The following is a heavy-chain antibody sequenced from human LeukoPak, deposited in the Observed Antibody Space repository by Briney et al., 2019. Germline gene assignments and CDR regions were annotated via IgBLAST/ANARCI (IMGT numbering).Heavy chain of an antibody. J-gene: IGHJ3*02. Sequence: SGPTLVKPTQALTLTFTCSGFSLSTSGVGVGLIRQPPGKALEWPELIYWDEDKRYSPSLKSRLTITKDPSKNQVVLTMTNMDPVDTATYYCAQRRSGWYGDAFDIWGQGTMVTVSS. D-gene: IGHD6-19*01. CDR2: IYWDEDK. V-gene: IGHV2-5*02. CDR3: AQRRSGWYGDAFDI. CDR1: GFSLSTSGVG.